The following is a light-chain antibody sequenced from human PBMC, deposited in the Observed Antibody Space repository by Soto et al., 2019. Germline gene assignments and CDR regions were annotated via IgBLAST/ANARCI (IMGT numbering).Light chain of an antibody. V-gene: IGLV2-18*02. J-gene: IGLJ1*01. CDR3: SSYTSSSTFYV. CDR2: EVS. CDR1: SSDVGSYNR. Sequence: QSALTQPPSVSGSPGQSVTISFTGTSSDVGSYNRVSWYQQPPGTAPKLMIYEVSNRPSGVPDRFSGSKSGNTASLTISGLQAEDEADYYCSSYTSSSTFYVFGTGTKLTVL.